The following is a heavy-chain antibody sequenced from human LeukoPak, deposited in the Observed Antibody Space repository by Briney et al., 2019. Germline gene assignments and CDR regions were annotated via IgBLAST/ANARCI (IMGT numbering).Heavy chain of an antibody. Sequence: KAGGSLRLSCAASGFTFSDYYMSWIRQAPGKGLEWVSYISSSGSTIYYADSVKGRFTISRDNAKNTLYLQMNSLRAEDTALYYCARGCSAVRCYADEYYFDQWGQGTLVTVSS. CDR1: GFTFSDYY. V-gene: IGHV3-11*04. CDR3: ARGCSAVRCYADEYYFDQ. J-gene: IGHJ4*02. CDR2: ISSSGSTI. D-gene: IGHD2-15*01.